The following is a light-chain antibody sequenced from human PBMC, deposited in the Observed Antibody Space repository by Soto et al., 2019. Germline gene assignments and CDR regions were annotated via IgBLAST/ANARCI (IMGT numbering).Light chain of an antibody. Sequence: MQMTQYPSSLSSSVGYRVTITCRASQSIRRSLNWYQQKPGKATNLLIYTVSSLESGVPSRFSGSGSGKHFTTTITNLQPEDFATYFCQQSYSRPRGFGQVTKVAIK. CDR1: QSIRRS. J-gene: IGKJ1*01. CDR2: TVS. V-gene: IGKV1-39*01. CDR3: QQSYSRPRG.